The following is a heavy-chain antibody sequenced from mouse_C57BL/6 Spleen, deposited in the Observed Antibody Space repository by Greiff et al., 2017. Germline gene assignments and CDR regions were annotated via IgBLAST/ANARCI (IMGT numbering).Heavy chain of an antibody. CDR2: IDPSDSET. D-gene: IGHD1-1*01. V-gene: IGHV1-52*01. CDR1: GYNFTSYW. CDR3: ARSDCDGSRRLAY. J-gene: IGHJ3*01. Sequence: QVQLQQPGAELVRPGSSVKLSCKASGYNFTSYWMHWVKQRPIQGLEWIGNIDPSDSETHYNQKFKDKATLTVDKSSSTAYMQLSSLTSEDSAVYYCARSDCDGSRRLAYWGQGTLVTVAA.